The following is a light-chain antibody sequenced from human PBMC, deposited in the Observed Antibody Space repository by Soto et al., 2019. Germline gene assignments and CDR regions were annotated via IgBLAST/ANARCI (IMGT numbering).Light chain of an antibody. J-gene: IGLJ7*01. Sequence: QSVLTQPASVSGSPGQSITISCTGTRSDVGGYNYVSWYQQHPGKAPKVLIYEVSYRPSGVSNRFSGSKSGNTASLTISGLQAEDEADYYCSSYTRITTQVFGSGTQLTVL. CDR2: EVS. V-gene: IGLV2-14*01. CDR1: RSDVGGYNY. CDR3: SSYTRITTQV.